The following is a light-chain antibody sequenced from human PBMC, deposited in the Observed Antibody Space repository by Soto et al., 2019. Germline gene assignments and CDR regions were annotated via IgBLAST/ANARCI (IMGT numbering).Light chain of an antibody. CDR2: GAS. CDR3: QQYVISVT. CDR1: QSISGNY. J-gene: IGKJ5*01. V-gene: IGKV3-20*01. Sequence: EIVMTQSPATLSVSPGERATLSCRASQSISGNYLAWYQQKPCQAPRLLIYGASNRATGIPERFSGSGSGTDFTLTISRLEPQDSAMYYCQQYVISVTFGQGTRLEIK.